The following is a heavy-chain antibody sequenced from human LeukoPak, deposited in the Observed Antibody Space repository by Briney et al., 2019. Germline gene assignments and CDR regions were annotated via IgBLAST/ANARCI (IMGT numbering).Heavy chain of an antibody. CDR3: TRGAGTGWRFDS. V-gene: IGHV3-21*01. Sequence: PGGSLRLSCAASGFTFTSYGMTWVRQAPGKGLEWVSSISSSSSYIYYSDSVKGRFTISRDNAMNSLYLQMNSLKADDTAVYYCTRGAGTGWRFDSWGQGTLVTVSS. CDR2: ISSSSSYI. D-gene: IGHD6-19*01. CDR1: GFTFTSYG. J-gene: IGHJ4*02.